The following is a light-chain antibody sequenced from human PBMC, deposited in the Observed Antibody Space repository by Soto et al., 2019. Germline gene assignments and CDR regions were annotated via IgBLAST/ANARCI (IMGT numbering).Light chain of an antibody. CDR1: SSDVGGYNY. V-gene: IGLV2-8*01. CDR3: SSYAGNNNYL. CDR2: EVS. Sequence: QSALTQPPSASGSPGQSVTISCTGTSSDVGGYNYVSWHQQHPGKAPKIMIYEVSKRPSGVPNRFSGSKSGNTASLTVSWLQAEDEAGYYSSSYAGNNNYLFGPVTKVTVL. J-gene: IGLJ1*01.